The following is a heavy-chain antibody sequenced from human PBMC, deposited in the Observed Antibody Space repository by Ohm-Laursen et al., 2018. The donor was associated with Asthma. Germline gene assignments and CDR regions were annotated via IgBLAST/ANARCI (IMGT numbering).Heavy chain of an antibody. J-gene: IGHJ4*02. D-gene: IGHD1-1*01. V-gene: IGHV3-74*01. Sequence: SLRLSCSAFGFIVSDYFMHWVRQRPGEGLVWISHLFPDGRSTNYADSVRGRFTISRDDAQNTVYLQMNSLRVDDTAVYYCARGNLEGLLWGQGTLVTVSS. CDR3: ARGNLEGLL. CDR2: LFPDGRST. CDR1: GFIVSDYF.